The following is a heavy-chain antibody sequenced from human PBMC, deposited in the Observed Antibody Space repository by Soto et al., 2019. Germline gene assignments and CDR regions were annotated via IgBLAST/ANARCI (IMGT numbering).Heavy chain of an antibody. D-gene: IGHD4-17*01. Sequence: SETLSLTCAASGGSISSGGYSWSWIRQPPGKGLEWIGYIYHSGSTYYNPSLKSRVTISVDRSKNQFSLKLSSVTAADTAVYYCARASTTVTTLDYWGQGTLVTVS. V-gene: IGHV4-30-2*01. CDR3: ARASTTVTTLDY. CDR2: IYHSGST. CDR1: GGSISSGGYS. J-gene: IGHJ4*02.